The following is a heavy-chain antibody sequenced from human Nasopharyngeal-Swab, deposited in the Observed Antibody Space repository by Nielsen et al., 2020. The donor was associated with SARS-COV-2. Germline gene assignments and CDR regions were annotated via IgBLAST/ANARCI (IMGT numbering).Heavy chain of an antibody. Sequence: GESLKIPCAASGFTFSSYAMSWVRQAPGKGLEWVSSISSSSSYIYYADSVKGRFTISRDNAKNSLYLQMNSLRAEDTAVYYCARDGLDYDFWSAYFMDVWGQGTTVTVSS. J-gene: IGHJ6*02. D-gene: IGHD3-3*01. CDR3: ARDGLDYDFWSAYFMDV. V-gene: IGHV3-21*01. CDR2: ISSSSSYI. CDR1: GFTFSSYA.